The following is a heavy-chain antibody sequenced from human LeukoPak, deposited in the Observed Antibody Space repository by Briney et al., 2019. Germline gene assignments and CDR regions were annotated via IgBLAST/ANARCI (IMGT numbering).Heavy chain of an antibody. J-gene: IGHJ4*02. CDR1: GFTFSGHN. D-gene: IGHD6-19*01. CDR3: ASAGYSSGWYPSDY. Sequence: PGGSLRLSCAASGFTFSGHNMNWVRQAPGKGLEWVSSISSSSSYIYYADSVRGRFTISRDNAKNSLYLQMNSLRAEDTAVYYCASAGYSSGWYPSDYWGQGTLVTVSS. V-gene: IGHV3-21*01. CDR2: ISSSSSYI.